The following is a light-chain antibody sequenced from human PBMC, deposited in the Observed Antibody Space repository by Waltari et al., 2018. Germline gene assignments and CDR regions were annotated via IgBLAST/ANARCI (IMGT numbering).Light chain of an antibody. CDR2: AAS. J-gene: IGKJ2*01. V-gene: IGKV1-39*01. CDR3: QQSYSTPRMYT. Sequence: DIQMTQSPSSLSASVGDRVTITCRASQSISSYLIWYQQKPGKAPKLLIYAASSLQSGVPSRFSGSGSGTDFTLTISSLQPEDFATYYCQQSYSTPRMYTFGQGTKLEIK. CDR1: QSISSY.